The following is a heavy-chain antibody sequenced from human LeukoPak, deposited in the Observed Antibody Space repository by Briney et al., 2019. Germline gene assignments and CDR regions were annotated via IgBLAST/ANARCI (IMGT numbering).Heavy chain of an antibody. Sequence: PGGSLRLSCAASGFTFSSYEMNWVRQAPGKGLVWVSYISSSGSTIYYADSVKGRFTISRDNAKNSLYLQMNSLRAEDTAVYYCARGHYDYVWGSYRQYFDYWGQGTLVTVSS. V-gene: IGHV3-48*03. CDR2: ISSSGSTI. D-gene: IGHD3-16*02. CDR3: ARGHYDYVWGSYRQYFDY. J-gene: IGHJ4*02. CDR1: GFTFSSYE.